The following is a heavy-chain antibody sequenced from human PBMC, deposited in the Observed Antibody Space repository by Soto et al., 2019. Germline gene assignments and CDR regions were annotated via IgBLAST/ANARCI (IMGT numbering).Heavy chain of an antibody. Sequence: PGESLKISCQGSGYSFASCWIGWVRQMPGKDLEWMGIIYPGDSDTRYSPSFQGQVTISADKSLRTAYLQWTSLKASDTALYYCARTRSFTLGFYYDGMDVWGQGITVTVSS. CDR3: ARTRSFTLGFYYDGMDV. V-gene: IGHV5-51*01. CDR2: IYPGDSDT. J-gene: IGHJ6*02. CDR1: GYSFASCW. D-gene: IGHD6-6*01.